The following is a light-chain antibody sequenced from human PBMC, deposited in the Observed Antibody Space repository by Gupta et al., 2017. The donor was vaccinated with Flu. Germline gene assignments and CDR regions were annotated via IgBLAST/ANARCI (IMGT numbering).Light chain of an antibody. CDR3: QSYDIGLDDVV. CDR1: SSNIGAAYD. J-gene: IGLJ2*01. CDR2: SNN. V-gene: IGLV1-40*01. Sequence: HSVPTQPPAMSGAPGQRSTIYCTGNSSNIGAAYDAHRYQQLPGAAPKLLIYSNNNRPSGVPDQFSGSKSGSSASLAITGLQDEDEADYYCQSYDIGLDDVVFGGGTKLTVL.